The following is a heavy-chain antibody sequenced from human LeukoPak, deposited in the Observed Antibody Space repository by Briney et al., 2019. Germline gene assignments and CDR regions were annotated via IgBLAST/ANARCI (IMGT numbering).Heavy chain of an antibody. V-gene: IGHV4-39*07. Sequence: TSETLSLTCTVSGDSISSSSYYWGWIRQPPGKGLEWIGSIYYSGSTYYNPSLKSRVTISVDTSKNQFSLKLSSVTAADTAMYYCAREPYYDFWSGYHNWFDPWGQGTLVTVSS. D-gene: IGHD3-3*01. J-gene: IGHJ5*02. CDR2: IYYSGST. CDR3: AREPYYDFWSGYHNWFDP. CDR1: GDSISSSSYY.